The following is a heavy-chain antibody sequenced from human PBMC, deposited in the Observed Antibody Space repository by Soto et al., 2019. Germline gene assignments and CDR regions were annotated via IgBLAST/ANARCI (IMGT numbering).Heavy chain of an antibody. CDR1: GDSVSSNSAA. J-gene: IGHJ4*02. CDR3: ARFYYDSSGYCFAY. D-gene: IGHD3-22*01. CDR2: TYYRSKWYN. V-gene: IGHV6-1*01. Sequence: PSQTLSLTCVISGDSVSSNSAAWNWIRQSPSRGLEWLGRTYYRSKWYNDYAVSVKSRITINPDTSKNQFSLQLNSVTPEDTAVYYCARFYYDSSGYCFAYRAQGTPVTVSS.